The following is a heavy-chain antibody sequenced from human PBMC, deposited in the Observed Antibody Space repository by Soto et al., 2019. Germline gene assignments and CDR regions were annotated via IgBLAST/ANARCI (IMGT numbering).Heavy chain of an antibody. Sequence: QVQLVQSGAEVKKPGSSVKVSCKASGGTFSSYTISWVRQAPGQGLEWMGRIIPILGIANYAQKFQGRVTITADKSTSTAYMELSSLRSEDTAVYYWARDGAAAVNYYYFGMDVWGQGTTVTVSS. CDR3: ARDGAAAVNYYYFGMDV. CDR1: GGTFSSYT. D-gene: IGHD6-13*01. CDR2: IIPILGIA. J-gene: IGHJ6*02. V-gene: IGHV1-69*08.